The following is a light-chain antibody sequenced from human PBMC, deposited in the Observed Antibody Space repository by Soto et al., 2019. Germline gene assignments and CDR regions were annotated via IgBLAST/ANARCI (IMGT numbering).Light chain of an antibody. V-gene: IGLV2-11*01. J-gene: IGLJ2*01. CDR2: DVT. CDR1: SSDVGGYNY. Sequence: QSALTQPRSVSGSPGQSVTISCTGTSSDVGGYNYVSWYQQHPGKVPKLIIYDVTKRPSGVPDRFSASKSGNTASLTISGLQAGDEADYYCCSYAGSYTVVLGGGTKLTVL. CDR3: CSYAGSYTVV.